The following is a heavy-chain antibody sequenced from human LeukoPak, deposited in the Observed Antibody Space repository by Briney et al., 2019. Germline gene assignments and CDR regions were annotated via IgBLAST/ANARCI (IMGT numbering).Heavy chain of an antibody. CDR3: ASRDSSGYYYAVFDY. Sequence: SETLSLTCAVYGGSFSGYYWSWIRQPPGKGLEWIGEINHSGSTNYNPSLKSRVTISVDTSKNQFSLKLSSVTAADTAVYYCASRDSSGYYYAVFDYWGQGTLVTVSS. CDR2: INHSGST. CDR1: GGSFSGYY. V-gene: IGHV4-34*01. J-gene: IGHJ4*02. D-gene: IGHD3-22*01.